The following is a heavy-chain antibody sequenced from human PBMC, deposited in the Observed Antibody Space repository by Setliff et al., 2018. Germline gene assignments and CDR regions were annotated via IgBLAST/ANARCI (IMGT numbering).Heavy chain of an antibody. D-gene: IGHD2-2*01. V-gene: IGHV4-39*07. CDR1: GGSISSSSYY. CDR2: IYTSGST. Sequence: SETLSLTCTVSGGSISSSSYYWGWIRQPPGKGLEWIGSIYTSGSTNYNPSLKSRVTISVDTSKNQFSLKLSSVTAADTAVYYCATNPYQLLNFDYWGQGTLVTVSS. J-gene: IGHJ4*02. CDR3: ATNPYQLLNFDY.